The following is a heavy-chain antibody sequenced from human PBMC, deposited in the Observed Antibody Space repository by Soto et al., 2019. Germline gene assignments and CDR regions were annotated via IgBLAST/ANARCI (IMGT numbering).Heavy chain of an antibody. CDR2: IYYSGST. V-gene: IGHV4-59*01. CDR3: ARGLRDFWSGRYGMDV. D-gene: IGHD3-3*01. Sequence: PSETLSLTCTVSGGSISRYYWSWIRQPPGKGLEWIGYIYYSGSTNYNPSLKSRVTISVDTSKNQFSLKLSSVTAADTAVYYCARGLRDFWSGRYGMDVWGQGTTVTVSS. J-gene: IGHJ6*02. CDR1: GGSISRYY.